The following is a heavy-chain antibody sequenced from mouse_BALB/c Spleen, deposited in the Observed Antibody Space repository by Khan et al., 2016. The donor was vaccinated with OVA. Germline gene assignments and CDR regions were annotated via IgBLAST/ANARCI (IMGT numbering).Heavy chain of an antibody. Sequence: EVQLQESGPGLVKPSQSLSLTCTVTGYSITSDYAWNWIRQFPGNKLEWMGYMSYSGSTNYNPSLKRRISITRDTSKNQFFLMLNSVTTEDTATYYCARDGSRYNYAMDYWGQGTSVTVSS. J-gene: IGHJ4*01. CDR2: MSYSGST. D-gene: IGHD2-3*01. CDR3: ARDGSRYNYAMDY. CDR1: GYSITSDYA. V-gene: IGHV3-2*02.